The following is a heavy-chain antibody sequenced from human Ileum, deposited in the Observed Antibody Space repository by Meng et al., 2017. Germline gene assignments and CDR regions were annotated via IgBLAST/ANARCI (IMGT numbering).Heavy chain of an antibody. D-gene: IGHD6-19*01. V-gene: IGHV3-33*01. Sequence: GEAGGGCLSPGYALGLSCAVYGVSFRSYATHWVPQAPGKGMECVGVIWFDGSTTYYATSVKRRFTVSRDNSKNTLYLQMNGLSADETAVYYCARYRSGSSDYWGPGTLVTVSS. CDR1: GVSFRSYA. J-gene: IGHJ4*02. CDR2: IWFDGSTT. CDR3: ARYRSGSSDY.